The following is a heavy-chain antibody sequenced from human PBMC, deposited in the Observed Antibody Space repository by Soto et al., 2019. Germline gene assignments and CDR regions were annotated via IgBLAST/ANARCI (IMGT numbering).Heavy chain of an antibody. CDR3: ARHARDQLLLMWPYYYYMDV. Sequence: SETLSLTCTISGGSISSSSYYWGWIRQPPGKGLEWIGSIYYSGSTYYNPSLKSRVTISVDTSKNQFSLKLSSVTAADTAVYYCARHARDQLLLMWPYYYYMDVWGKGTTVTVSS. CDR2: IYYSGST. J-gene: IGHJ6*03. V-gene: IGHV4-39*01. D-gene: IGHD2-2*01. CDR1: GGSISSSSYY.